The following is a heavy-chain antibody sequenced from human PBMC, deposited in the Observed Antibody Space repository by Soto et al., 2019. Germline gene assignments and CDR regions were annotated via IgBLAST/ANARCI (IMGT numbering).Heavy chain of an antibody. V-gene: IGHV3-48*01. J-gene: IGHJ3*02. CDR3: ARRAGGFDI. Sequence: GGSLRLSCAASGFTFSSYSLNWVRQAPGKGLEWISYISSSGSSIYYVDSVRGRFTISRDNAQSSLYLQLNSLRAEDTAVYYCARRAGGFDIWGQGTMVTVSS. D-gene: IGHD1-26*01. CDR2: ISSSGSSI. CDR1: GFTFSSYS.